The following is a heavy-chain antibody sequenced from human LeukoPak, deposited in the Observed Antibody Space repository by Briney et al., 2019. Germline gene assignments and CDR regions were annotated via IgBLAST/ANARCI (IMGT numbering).Heavy chain of an antibody. CDR1: GYXFTGYY. J-gene: IGHJ4*02. V-gene: IGHV1-2*02. Sequence: ASVKVSCKASGYXFTGYYLHWVRQAPGQGRESLGWINPNSGGTKYAQNFQGRVTMTRDTSINTASMELTRLKSDDTAVYYCARGDDIVVVAAATFHYWGQGTLVTVSS. CDR3: ARGDDIVVVAAATFHY. CDR2: INPNSGGT. D-gene: IGHD2-15*01.